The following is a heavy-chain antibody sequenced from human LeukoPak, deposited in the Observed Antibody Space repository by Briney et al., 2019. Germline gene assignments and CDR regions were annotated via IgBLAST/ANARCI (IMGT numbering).Heavy chain of an antibody. Sequence: GGSLRLSCAASGFTFSIFAMGWVRQAPGKGLEWVSYISSSGSTIYYADSVKGRFTISRDNAKNSLYLQMNSLRAEDTAVYYCARGGDYDFWSGYSYYFDYWGQGTLVTVSS. CDR2: ISSSGSTI. CDR3: ARGGDYDFWSGYSYYFDY. V-gene: IGHV3-11*01. J-gene: IGHJ4*02. D-gene: IGHD3-3*01. CDR1: GFTFSIFA.